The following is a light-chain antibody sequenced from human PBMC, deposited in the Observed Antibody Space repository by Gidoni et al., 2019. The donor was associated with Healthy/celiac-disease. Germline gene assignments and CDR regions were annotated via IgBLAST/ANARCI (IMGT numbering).Light chain of an antibody. CDR1: QSVSSSY. Sequence: EIVLTQSPGTLSLSPGERATLSCRASQSVSSSYLAWYQQKPGQAPRILSYGASSRATGIPDRFSGSGSGTDVTLTISRMEPEDFEVYYCQQYGSSPITFGQGTRLEIK. J-gene: IGKJ5*01. CDR3: QQYGSSPIT. V-gene: IGKV3-20*01. CDR2: GAS.